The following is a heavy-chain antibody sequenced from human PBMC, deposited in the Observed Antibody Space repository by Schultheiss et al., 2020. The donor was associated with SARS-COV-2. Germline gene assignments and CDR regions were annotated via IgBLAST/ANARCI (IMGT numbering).Heavy chain of an antibody. CDR3: ARDSASSGDFDY. CDR2: IYYSGST. Sequence: ESLKISCTVSGGSISSSSYYWGWIRQPPGKGLEWIGSIYYSGSTYYNPSLKSRVTISIDTSKNQFSLKLSSVTAADTAVYYCARDSASSGDFDYWGQGTLVTVSS. CDR1: GGSISSSSYY. J-gene: IGHJ4*02. V-gene: IGHV4-39*02. D-gene: IGHD1-26*01.